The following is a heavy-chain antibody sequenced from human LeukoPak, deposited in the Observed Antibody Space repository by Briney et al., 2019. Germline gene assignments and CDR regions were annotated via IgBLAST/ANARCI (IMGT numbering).Heavy chain of an antibody. J-gene: IGHJ4*02. Sequence: PSETLSLTCTVPGGSISSYYWSWIRQPPGKGLEWIGYIYYSGSTNYNTSIKSRVTISVDTSKNQFSRKLSSVTAADTAVYYCARVGGSHYYDSSGLDYWGQGTLVTVSS. V-gene: IGHV4-59*01. CDR1: GGSISSYY. D-gene: IGHD3-22*01. CDR2: IYYSGST. CDR3: ARVGGSHYYDSSGLDY.